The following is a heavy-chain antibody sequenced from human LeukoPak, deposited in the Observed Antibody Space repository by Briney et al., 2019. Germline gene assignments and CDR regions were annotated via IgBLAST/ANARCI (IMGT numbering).Heavy chain of an antibody. V-gene: IGHV3-9*01. J-gene: IGHJ4*02. CDR3: AKDSNAWIPGHHFDY. D-gene: IGHD5-18*01. CDR1: GFTFDDYA. CDR2: LSWNSDNI. Sequence: GRSLRLSCAASGFTFDDYAMHWLRHAPGKGLEWVSGLSWNSDNIDYADSVKGRFTISRDNAKNSLYLQMNSLRAEDTALYYCAKDSNAWIPGHHFDYWGQGTLVTVSS.